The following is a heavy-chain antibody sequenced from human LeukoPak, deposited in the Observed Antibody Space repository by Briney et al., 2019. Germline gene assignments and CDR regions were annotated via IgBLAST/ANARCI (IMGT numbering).Heavy chain of an antibody. J-gene: IGHJ4*02. V-gene: IGHV4-59*01. Sequence: KPSETLSLTCTVSGGSINSYYWSWIRQPPGKGLEWIGYIYYSGSANYNPSLKSRVTISVDTSKNQFSLKLRSVTAADTAVYYCARVTGYDWESSYDYWGQGTLVTVSS. CDR3: ARVTGYDWESSYDY. CDR2: IYYSGSA. CDR1: GGSINSYY. D-gene: IGHD5-12*01.